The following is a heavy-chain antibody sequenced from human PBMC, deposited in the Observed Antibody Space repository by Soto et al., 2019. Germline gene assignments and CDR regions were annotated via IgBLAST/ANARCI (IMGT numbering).Heavy chain of an antibody. V-gene: IGHV3-23*01. CDR3: AKGLSALGAVAGLYWFDP. D-gene: IGHD6-19*01. Sequence: GGSLRLSCAASGFTFSSYAMSWVRQAPGKGLEWVSAISGSGGSTYYADSVKGRFTISRDNSKNTLYLQMNSLRAEDTAVYYCAKGLSALGAVAGLYWFDPWGQGTLVTVSS. CDR2: ISGSGGST. CDR1: GFTFSSYA. J-gene: IGHJ5*02.